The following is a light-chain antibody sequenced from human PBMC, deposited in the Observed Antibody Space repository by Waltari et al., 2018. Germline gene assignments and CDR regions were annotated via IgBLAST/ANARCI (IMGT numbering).Light chain of an antibody. V-gene: IGLV1-44*01. J-gene: IGLJ2*01. CDR2: SRH. CDR3: ATWDDSLNVPL. CDR1: TSNIAINT. Sequence: QSVLTQPPSASGTPGQRVAISCSGSTSNIAINTVNWYQQLPGAAPKLLIYSRHKRPSGCPDRFSCSKSGTTASLAISGLQSEEEADYYCATWDDSLNVPLFGGGTKLTVL.